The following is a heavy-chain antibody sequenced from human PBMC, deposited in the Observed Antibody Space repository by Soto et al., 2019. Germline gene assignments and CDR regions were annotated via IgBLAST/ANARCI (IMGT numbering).Heavy chain of an antibody. CDR2: ISGSGGST. V-gene: IGHV3-23*01. CDR1: GFTFSSYA. J-gene: IGHJ5*02. CDR3: AKGLYGSGSHSDWFDP. D-gene: IGHD3-10*01. Sequence: EVQLLESGGGLVQPGGSLRLSCAASGFTFSSYAMSWVRQAPGKGLEWVSAISGSGGSTYYADSVKGRFTISRDNSKNTLYLQMNSLRAEDTAVYYCAKGLYGSGSHSDWFDPWGQGTLVTVSS.